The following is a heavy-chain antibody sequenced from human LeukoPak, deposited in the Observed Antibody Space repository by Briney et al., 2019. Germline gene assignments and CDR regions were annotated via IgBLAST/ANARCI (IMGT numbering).Heavy chain of an antibody. CDR2: IYYSGST. V-gene: IGHV4-59*08. CDR3: ARHGKYSSSWYYFDY. J-gene: IGHJ4*02. Sequence: KSSETLSLTCTVSGGSISSYYWSWIRQPPGKGLEWIGYIYYSGSTNYNPSLKSRVTISVDTSKNQFSLKLNSVTAADTAVYYCARHGKYSSSWYYFDYWGQGTLVTVSS. CDR1: GGSISSYY. D-gene: IGHD2-2*01.